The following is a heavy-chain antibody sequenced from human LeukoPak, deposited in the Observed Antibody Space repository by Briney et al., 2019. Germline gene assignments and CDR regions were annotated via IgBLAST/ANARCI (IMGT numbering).Heavy chain of an antibody. CDR1: GFTFSTYD. CDR3: ARGDFWSGFSDY. J-gene: IGHJ4*02. V-gene: IGHV3-13*01. Sequence: GGSLRLSCAASGFTFSTYDMHWVRQATGKGLEWVSGIGTAGDTYYSGSVKGRFTISRENAKNSLYLQMNSLRAGDTAVYYCARGDFWSGFSDYWGQGTLVTVSS. CDR2: IGTAGDT. D-gene: IGHD3-3*01.